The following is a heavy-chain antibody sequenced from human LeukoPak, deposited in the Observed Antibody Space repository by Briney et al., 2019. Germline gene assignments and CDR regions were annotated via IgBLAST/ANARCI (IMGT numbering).Heavy chain of an antibody. D-gene: IGHD1-26*01. CDR3: VRRIGSYYDQAFDM. Sequence: GESLNISCKGFGYSFSTYWIGWVRQMPGKGLEWMGIIYPDDSDTRYRPSFQGQVTISVDKSISTAYLQWSSLKASDTAMYYCVRRIGSYYDQAFDMWGPGTMVTVSS. CDR1: GYSFSTYW. J-gene: IGHJ3*02. CDR2: IYPDDSDT. V-gene: IGHV5-51*01.